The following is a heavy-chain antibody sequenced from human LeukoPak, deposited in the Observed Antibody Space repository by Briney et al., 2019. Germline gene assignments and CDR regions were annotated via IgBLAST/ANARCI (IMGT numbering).Heavy chain of an antibody. J-gene: IGHJ3*02. CDR2: IYYSGST. CDR1: GGSISSYY. CDR3: ARHRGTTVVTPGFAFDI. V-gene: IGHV4-59*08. D-gene: IGHD4-23*01. Sequence: SETLSLTCTVSGGSISSYYWSWLRQPPGKGLEWIGYIYYSGSTNYNPSLKSRVTISVDTSKNQFSLKLSSVTAADTAVYYCARHRGTTVVTPGFAFDIWGQGTMVTVSS.